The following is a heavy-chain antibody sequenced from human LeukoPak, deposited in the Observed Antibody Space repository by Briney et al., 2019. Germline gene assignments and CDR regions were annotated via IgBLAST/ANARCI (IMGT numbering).Heavy chain of an antibody. J-gene: IGHJ4*02. Sequence: GGSLRLSCAASGFTFSSYGRHWVRQAPGKGLEWVAFIRYDGSNKYYADSVKGRFTISRDNSKNTLYLQMNSLRAEDTAVYYCAKDQYSSSYYFDYCGQGTLVTVSS. CDR1: GFTFSSYG. CDR2: IRYDGSNK. D-gene: IGHD6-6*01. V-gene: IGHV3-30*02. CDR3: AKDQYSSSYYFDY.